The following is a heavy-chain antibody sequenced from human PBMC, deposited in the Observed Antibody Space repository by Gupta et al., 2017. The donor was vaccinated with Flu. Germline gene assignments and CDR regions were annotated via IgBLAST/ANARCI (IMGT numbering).Heavy chain of an antibody. CDR2: FFALGST. J-gene: IGHJ6*02. CDR3: ARGEVVAPQASYYYYGMDV. D-gene: IGHD2-15*01. V-gene: IGHV4-61*02. Sequence: QVQLQESGPGLVKPSQTLSLTCTVSDDSISSSSYYWSWVRQPAGKGLEWIGRFFALGSTDYNPSLKSRVTIAVDTSKSQISLRLSSVTAADTAVYYCARGEVVAPQASYYYYGMDVWGQGTTVTVSS. CDR1: DDSISSSSYY.